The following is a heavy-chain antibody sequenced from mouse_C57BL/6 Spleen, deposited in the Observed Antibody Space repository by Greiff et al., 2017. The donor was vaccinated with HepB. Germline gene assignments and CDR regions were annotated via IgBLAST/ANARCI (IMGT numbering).Heavy chain of an antibody. CDR3: ARGYPVAMDY. D-gene: IGHD1-2*01. Sequence: VQLQQSGAELVKPGASVKISCKASGYAYSSSWMNWVKQRPGKGLEWIGRIYPGDGDTNYNGKFKGKATLTADKSSSTAYMQLSSLTSEDSAVYFCARGYPVAMDYWGQGTSVTVSS. J-gene: IGHJ4*01. V-gene: IGHV1-82*01. CDR2: IYPGDGDT. CDR1: GYAYSSSW.